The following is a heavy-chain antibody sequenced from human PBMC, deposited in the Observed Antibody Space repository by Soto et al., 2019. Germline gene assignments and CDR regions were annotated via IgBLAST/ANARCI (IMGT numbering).Heavy chain of an antibody. CDR1: GGSISSYY. D-gene: IGHD3-10*01. CDR2: IYYSGST. J-gene: IGHJ6*02. CDR3: ARDQRYYYGSGTYQYGMDV. V-gene: IGHV4-59*01. Sequence: PSETLSLTCTVSGGSISSYYWSWIRQPPGKGLEWIGYIYYSGSTNYNPSLKSRVTISLDTSKNQFALKLSSVTAADTAVYYCARDQRYYYGSGTYQYGMDVWGQGTTVTVS.